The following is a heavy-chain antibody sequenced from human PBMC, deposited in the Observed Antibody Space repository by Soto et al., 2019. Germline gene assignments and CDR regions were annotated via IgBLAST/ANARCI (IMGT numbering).Heavy chain of an antibody. J-gene: IGHJ6*02. CDR3: ARDFISITSL. Sequence: SETLSLTCTVSGGSISSYYWSWIRQPPGKGLEWIGYIYYSGSTNYNPSLKSRVTISVDTSKNQFSLKLSSVTAADTAVYYCARDFISITSLRGQGTTVTVSS. D-gene: IGHD3-3*01. CDR2: IYYSGST. CDR1: GGSISSYY. V-gene: IGHV4-59*01.